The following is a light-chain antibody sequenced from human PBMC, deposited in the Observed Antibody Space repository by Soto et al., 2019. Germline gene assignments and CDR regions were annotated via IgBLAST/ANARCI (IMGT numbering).Light chain of an antibody. Sequence: QSALTQPASVSGSPGQSITISSTGTSSDVGDYNYVSWYQHHPGKAPKLIIFEVSYRPSGVSNRFSGSKSGNTASLTISGLQAEDEADYFCTSYTSISTYVFGTGTKLTVL. V-gene: IGLV2-14*01. CDR3: TSYTSISTYV. CDR2: EVS. J-gene: IGLJ1*01. CDR1: SSDVGDYNY.